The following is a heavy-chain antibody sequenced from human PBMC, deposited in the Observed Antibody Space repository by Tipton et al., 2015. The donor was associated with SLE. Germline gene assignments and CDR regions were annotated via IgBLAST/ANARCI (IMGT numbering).Heavy chain of an antibody. CDR2: INHSGST. V-gene: IGHV4-34*01. CDR3: ARGPKADY. Sequence: TLSLTCAVYGGSFSGYYWSWIRQPPGKGLEWIGEINHSGSTHYNPSLKSRVTISVDTPKNQFSLKLSSVTAADTAVYYCARGPKADYWGQGTLVTVSS. CDR1: GGSFSGYY. J-gene: IGHJ4*02.